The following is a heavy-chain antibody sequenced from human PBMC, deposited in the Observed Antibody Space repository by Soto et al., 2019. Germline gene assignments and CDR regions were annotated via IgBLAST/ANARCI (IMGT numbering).Heavy chain of an antibody. V-gene: IGHV2-26*01. J-gene: IGHJ4*02. CDR2: IFSNDEK. CDR3: ARIRIIAEQWLVLFDY. CDR1: GFSLSNARMG. Sequence: SGPTLVNPTETLTLTCTVSGFSLSNARMGVSWIRQPPGKALEWLAHIFSNDEKSYSTSLKSRLTISKDTSKSQVVLTMTNMGPVDTATYYCARIRIIAEQWLVLFDYWGQGTLVTVSS. D-gene: IGHD6-19*01.